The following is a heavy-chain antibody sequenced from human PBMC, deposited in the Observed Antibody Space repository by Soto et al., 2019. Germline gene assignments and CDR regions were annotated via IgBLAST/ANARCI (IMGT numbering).Heavy chain of an antibody. CDR3: ASSVLIATIPDS. J-gene: IGHJ4*02. CDR2: IYSSGST. CDR1: GGSISSGGYY. Sequence: SETLSLTCTVSGGSISSGGYYWSWIRQHPRKGLEWIGYIYSSGSTYYNPSLRSRVAISIDTSKNQFSLRLTSVTTADTAVYYCASSVLIATIPDSWGQGTLVTVSS. D-gene: IGHD2-21*01. V-gene: IGHV4-31*03.